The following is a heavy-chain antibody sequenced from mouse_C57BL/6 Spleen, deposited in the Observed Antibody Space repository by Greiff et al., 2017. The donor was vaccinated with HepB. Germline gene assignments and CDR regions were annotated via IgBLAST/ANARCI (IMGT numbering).Heavy chain of an antibody. V-gene: IGHV1-81*01. CDR3: ARGEGTTVVATDAMDY. CDR2: IYPRSGNT. D-gene: IGHD1-1*01. CDR1: GYTFTSYG. J-gene: IGHJ4*01. Sequence: LVESGAELARPGASVKLSCKASGYTFTSYGISWVKQRTGQGLEWIGEIYPRSGNTYYNEKFKGKATLTADKSSSTAYMELRSLTSEDSAVYFCARGEGTTVVATDAMDYWGQGTSVTVSS.